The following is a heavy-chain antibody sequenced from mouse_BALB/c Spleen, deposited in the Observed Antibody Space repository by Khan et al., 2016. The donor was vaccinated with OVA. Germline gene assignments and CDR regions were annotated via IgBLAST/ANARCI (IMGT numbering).Heavy chain of an antibody. J-gene: IGHJ3*01. D-gene: IGHD4-1*01. CDR1: GFTFSSYS. Sequence: DVMLVESGGDLVKPGGSLKLSCAASGFTFSSYSMSWVRQTPDKRLEWVASISSCGDYTSFPDSVKGRFTISRDNAYNTLYLQMSDLKADETAMYYWADDVTGSFAYWGQGTLVTVSA. CDR2: ISSCGDYT. V-gene: IGHV5-6*02. CDR3: ADDVTGSFAY.